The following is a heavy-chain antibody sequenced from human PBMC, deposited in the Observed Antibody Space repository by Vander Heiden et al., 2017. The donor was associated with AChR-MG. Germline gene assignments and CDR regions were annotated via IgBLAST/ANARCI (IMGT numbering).Heavy chain of an antibody. CDR1: GGSISSSSYY. D-gene: IGHD2-2*01. CDR2: IYYSGST. Sequence: QLQLQESGPGLVKPSETLSLTCTVSGGSISSSSYYWGWIRQPPGKGLEWIGSIYYSGSTYYNPSLKSRVTISVDTSKNQFSLKLSSVTAADTAVYYCARHLWWDGAAAQDYWGQGTLVTVSS. CDR3: ARHLWWDGAAAQDY. J-gene: IGHJ4*02. V-gene: IGHV4-39*01.